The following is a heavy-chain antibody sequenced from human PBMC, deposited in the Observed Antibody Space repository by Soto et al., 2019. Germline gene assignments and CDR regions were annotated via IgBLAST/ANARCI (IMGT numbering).Heavy chain of an antibody. CDR3: TTRGDGYNADFDY. V-gene: IGHV3-73*01. D-gene: IGHD5-12*01. CDR1: GVTFSGSA. Sequence: EVQVVVSGGGLVQPGGSLKLSCAASGVTFSGSAMHWVRQASGKGLEWVGRLRSKANSYATAYGASVKGRFTMSRDDSKNTAYMQLNSLKTEDTAVYYFTTRGDGYNADFDYWGQGTLVTVSS. J-gene: IGHJ4*02. CDR2: LRSKANSYAT.